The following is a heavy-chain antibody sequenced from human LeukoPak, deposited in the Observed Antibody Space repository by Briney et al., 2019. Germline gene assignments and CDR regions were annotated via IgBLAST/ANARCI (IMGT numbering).Heavy chain of an antibody. CDR3: ASLPSNTVTHDY. Sequence: SETLSLTCAVSGYSISSSYYWGWIRQPPGKGLEWIGTVYHSGSTHYNPSLKSRVTLSVDTSKNQFSLKLRSVTAADTAVYYCASLPSNTVTHDYWGQGTLVTVSS. J-gene: IGHJ4*02. CDR2: VYHSGST. D-gene: IGHD4-11*01. V-gene: IGHV4-38-2*01. CDR1: GYSISSSYY.